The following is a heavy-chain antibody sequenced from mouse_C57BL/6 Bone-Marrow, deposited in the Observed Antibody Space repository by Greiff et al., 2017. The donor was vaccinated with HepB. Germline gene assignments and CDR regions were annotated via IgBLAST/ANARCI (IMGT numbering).Heavy chain of an antibody. CDR2: ISSGGDYI. CDR1: GFTFSSYA. J-gene: IGHJ3*01. V-gene: IGHV5-9-1*02. CDR3: TRGGVYYDYDPFAY. D-gene: IGHD2-4*01. Sequence: VQGVESGEGLVKPGGSLKLSCAASGFTFSSYAMSWVRQTPEKRLEWVAYISSGGDYIYYADTVKGRFTISRDNARNTLYLQMSSLKSEDTAMYYCTRGGVYYDYDPFAYWGQGTLVTVSA.